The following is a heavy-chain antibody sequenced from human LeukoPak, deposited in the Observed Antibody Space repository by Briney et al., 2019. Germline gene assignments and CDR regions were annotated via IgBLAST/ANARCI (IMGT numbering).Heavy chain of an antibody. CDR3: ARGSDWHFDY. CDR2: ISAYNDNA. D-gene: IGHD2-21*02. CDR1: GYTFTNYG. V-gene: IGHV1-18*01. J-gene: IGHJ4*02. Sequence: ASVKVSCKASGYTFTNYGISWVRQAPGQGLEWMGWISAYNDNANFGQKFQGRVTLTTDTSTSSAYMVLRSLRSDDTAVYYCARGSDWHFDYWGQGNLVTVSS.